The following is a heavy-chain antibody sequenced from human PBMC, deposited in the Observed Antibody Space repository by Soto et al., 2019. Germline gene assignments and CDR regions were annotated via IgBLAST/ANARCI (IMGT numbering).Heavy chain of an antibody. V-gene: IGHV3-64D*08. CDR3: VRIQLWLGTLLGGYDY. CDR2: ISSNGGST. Sequence: GGSLRLSCSASGFTFSSYAMHWVRQAPGKGLEYVSAISSNGGSTYYADSVKGRFTISRDNSKNTLYLQMSSLRAEDTAVYYCVRIQLWLGTLLGGYDYWGQGTLVTVSS. CDR1: GFTFSSYA. D-gene: IGHD5-18*01. J-gene: IGHJ4*02.